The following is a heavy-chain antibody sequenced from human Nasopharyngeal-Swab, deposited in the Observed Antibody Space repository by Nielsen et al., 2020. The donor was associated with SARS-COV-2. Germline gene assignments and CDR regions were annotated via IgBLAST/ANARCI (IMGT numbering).Heavy chain of an antibody. CDR3: ARGTNDYGDY. J-gene: IGHJ4*02. CDR1: GFTFINYA. Sequence: GESLKISCAASGFTFINYAMSWVRQPPGKGLEWVSVIYSGGSTYYADSVKGRFTISRDNSKNTLYLQMNSLRAEDTAVYYCARGTNDYGDYWGQGTLVTVSS. CDR2: IYSGGST. V-gene: IGHV3-53*01. D-gene: IGHD1-1*01.